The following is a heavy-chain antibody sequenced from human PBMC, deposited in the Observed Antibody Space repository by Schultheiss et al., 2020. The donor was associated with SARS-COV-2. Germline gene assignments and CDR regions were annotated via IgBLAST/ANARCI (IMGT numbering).Heavy chain of an antibody. J-gene: IGHJ6*02. V-gene: IGHV3-30*18. CDR3: AKGASGYYYDSSGYSRSLDV. CDR2: MSHDGNNQ. Sequence: GGSLRLSCAASGFSFSNYGMHWVRQAPGKGLEWVSVMSHDGNNQYYADSVKGRFTISRDNAQKSLCLQMNSLRAEDTAVYYCAKGASGYYYDSSGYSRSLDVWGQGTTVTVSS. CDR1: GFSFSNYG. D-gene: IGHD3-22*01.